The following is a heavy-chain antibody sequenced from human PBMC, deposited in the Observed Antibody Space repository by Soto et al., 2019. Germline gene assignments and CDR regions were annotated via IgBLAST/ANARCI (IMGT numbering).Heavy chain of an antibody. V-gene: IGHV1-69*13. J-gene: IGHJ5*02. CDR3: ARHRGRENWFDP. CDR2: IIPIFGTA. Sequence: GASVKVSCKASGGTFSSYAISWVRQAPGQGLEWMGGIIPIFGTANYAQKFQGRVTITADESTSTAYMELSSLRSEDTAVYYCARHRGRENWFDPWGQGTLVTVSS. D-gene: IGHD3-16*01. CDR1: GGTFSSYA.